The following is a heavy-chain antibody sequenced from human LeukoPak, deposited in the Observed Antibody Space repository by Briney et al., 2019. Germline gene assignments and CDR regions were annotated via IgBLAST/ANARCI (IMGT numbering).Heavy chain of an antibody. CDR3: ARVTRGAAAGRFDY. V-gene: IGHV3-7*01. J-gene: IGHJ4*02. D-gene: IGHD6-13*01. Sequence: PGGSLRLSCAASGFTFSSYWMSWVRQAPGKGLEWVANIKQDGSEKYYVDSVKGRFTISRDNAKNSLYLQMNSLRAEDTAVYYCARVTRGAAAGRFDYWGQGTLVTVSS. CDR2: IKQDGSEK. CDR1: GFTFSSYW.